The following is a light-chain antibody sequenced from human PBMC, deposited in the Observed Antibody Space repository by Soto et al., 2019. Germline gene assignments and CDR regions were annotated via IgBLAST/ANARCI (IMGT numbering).Light chain of an antibody. CDR3: SSFTSSYTFV. V-gene: IGLV2-14*01. CDR2: EVS. Sequence: LTQPASVSGSPGQSIAISCTGTSSDVGGYKYVSWYQQHPGKAPKLLISEVSNRPSGVSDRFSGSKSGNTASLTISGLQAEDEADYYCSSFTSSYTFVFGSGTKVTVL. J-gene: IGLJ1*01. CDR1: SSDVGGYKY.